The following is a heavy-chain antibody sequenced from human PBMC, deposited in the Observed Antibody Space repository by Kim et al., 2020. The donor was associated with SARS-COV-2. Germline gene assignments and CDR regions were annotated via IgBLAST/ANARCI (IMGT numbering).Heavy chain of an antibody. CDR2: IIPIFGTA. D-gene: IGHD3-10*01. CDR3: ARGTWAITMVRAAPAGYVSNNWFDP. Sequence: SVKVSCKASGGTFSSYAISWVRQAPGQGLEWMGGIIPIFGTANYAQKFQGRVTITADESTSTAYMELSSLRSEDTAVYYCARGTWAITMVRAAPAGYVSNNWFDPWGQGTLVTVSS. J-gene: IGHJ5*02. CDR1: GGTFSSYA. V-gene: IGHV1-69*13.